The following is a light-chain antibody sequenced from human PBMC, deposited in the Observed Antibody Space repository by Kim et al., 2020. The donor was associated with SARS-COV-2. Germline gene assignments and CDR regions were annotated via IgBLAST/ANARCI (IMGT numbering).Light chain of an antibody. J-gene: IGKJ5*01. CDR3: QQYERLIT. V-gene: IGKV3-20*01. Sequence: LSPGEGATLSCRASQSIWSNYLAWYQQKPGQAPRLLIYDLSTRATGIPDRFSGSGSGTDFTLTISRLEPEDSAVYFCQQYERLITFGQGTRLEIK. CDR1: QSIWSNY. CDR2: DLS.